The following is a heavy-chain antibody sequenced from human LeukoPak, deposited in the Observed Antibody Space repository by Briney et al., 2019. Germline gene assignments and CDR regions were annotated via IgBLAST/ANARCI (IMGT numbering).Heavy chain of an antibody. CDR3: AKTGGYGGNWGDLDH. V-gene: IGHV3-23*01. CDR2: ISSSGGST. D-gene: IGHD4-23*01. CDR1: GFTFSSCA. Sequence: PGGSLRLSCAASGFTFSSCAMSWVRQAPGKGLEWVSTISSSGGSTYYADSVKGRFTISRDNSKNTLFLQMNSLRGEDTAVYHCAKTGGYGGNWGDLDHWGQGTLVTVSS. J-gene: IGHJ4*02.